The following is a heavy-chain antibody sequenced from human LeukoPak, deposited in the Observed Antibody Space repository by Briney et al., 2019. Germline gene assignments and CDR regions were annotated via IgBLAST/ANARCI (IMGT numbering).Heavy chain of an antibody. CDR1: GFTFSSYG. Sequence: GGSQRLSCAASGFTFSSYGMHWVRQAPGKGLEWVAFIRYDGSNKYYADSVKGRFTISRDNSKNTLYLQMNSLRAEDTAVYYCAKVGIQANPQRAFDYWGQGTLVPVSS. CDR3: AKVGIQANPQRAFDY. V-gene: IGHV3-30*02. J-gene: IGHJ4*02. CDR2: IRYDGSNK. D-gene: IGHD6-25*01.